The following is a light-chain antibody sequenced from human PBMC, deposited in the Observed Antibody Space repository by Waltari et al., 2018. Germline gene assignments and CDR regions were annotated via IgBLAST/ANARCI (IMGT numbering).Light chain of an antibody. CDR2: DVS. Sequence: QSALTQPASVSGSPGQSITISCTGTSSDVGGYNDVSWYQQYPGKAPKLVIYDVSTRPSGASDRFSGSKSGNTASLIISGLQAEDEADYYCSSYTASRHYVFGTGTKVTVL. J-gene: IGLJ1*01. CDR3: SSYTASRHYV. CDR1: SSDVGGYND. V-gene: IGLV2-14*03.